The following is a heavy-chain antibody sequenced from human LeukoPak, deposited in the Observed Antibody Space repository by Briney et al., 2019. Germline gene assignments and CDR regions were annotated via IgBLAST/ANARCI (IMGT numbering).Heavy chain of an antibody. CDR1: GYSFTDYY. Sequence: ASVKVSCKASGYSFTDYYIHWVRQAPGQGLEWMGGIIPIFGTANYAQKFQGRVTITADESTSTAYMELSSLRSEDTAVYYCATVWFGELSLDYWGQGTLVTVSS. D-gene: IGHD3-10*01. J-gene: IGHJ4*02. CDR3: ATVWFGELSLDY. CDR2: IIPIFGTA. V-gene: IGHV1-69*13.